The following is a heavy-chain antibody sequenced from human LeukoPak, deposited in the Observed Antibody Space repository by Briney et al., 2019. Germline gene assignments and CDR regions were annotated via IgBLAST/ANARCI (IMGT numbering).Heavy chain of an antibody. CDR2: ISAYNGNR. Sequence: GASVKVSCKASGYTFTSYGISWVRQAPGQGLEWMGWISAYNGNRNYAQNLQGRVTMTTDTSTSTAYMELRSLRSDDTTVYYCAEYYYDSSGYYPIWGQGTMVTVSS. CDR3: AEYYYDSSGYYPI. CDR1: GYTFTSYG. V-gene: IGHV1-18*01. D-gene: IGHD3-22*01. J-gene: IGHJ3*02.